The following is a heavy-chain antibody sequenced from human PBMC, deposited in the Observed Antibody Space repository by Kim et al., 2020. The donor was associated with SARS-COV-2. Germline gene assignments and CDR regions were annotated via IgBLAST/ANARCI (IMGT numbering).Heavy chain of an antibody. CDR3: ARDHIVVVPAAYAFDI. D-gene: IGHD2-2*01. Sequence: KFQGRVTITRDTSASTAYMELSSLRSEDTAVYYCARDHIVVVPAAYAFDIWGQGTMVTVSS. J-gene: IGHJ3*02. V-gene: IGHV1-3*01.